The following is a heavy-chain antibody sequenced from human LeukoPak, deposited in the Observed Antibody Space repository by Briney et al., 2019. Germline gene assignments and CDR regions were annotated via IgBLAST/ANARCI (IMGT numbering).Heavy chain of an antibody. CDR3: ARNMTAVARLDVFDI. J-gene: IGHJ3*02. V-gene: IGHV4-39*01. CDR1: GDSMSSSFHY. D-gene: IGHD4-17*01. CDR2: IYYSGST. Sequence: SETLSLTCTVSGDSMSSSFHYWGWIRQSPGKGLEWIGSIYYSGSTYYNPSLKSRVTISVDTSKNQFSLELRSVTAADTAIYYRARNMTAVARLDVFDIWGPGTMVTVSS.